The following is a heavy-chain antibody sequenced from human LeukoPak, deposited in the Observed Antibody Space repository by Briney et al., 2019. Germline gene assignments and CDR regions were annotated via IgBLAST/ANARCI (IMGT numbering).Heavy chain of an antibody. CDR2: IKQDVSEK. V-gene: IGHV3-7*01. Sequence: GGSLRLSCAGSGFTFSHHWMSWVRQAPGKGLEWVANIKQDVSEKYYVDSVKGRFTISRDNAKNSLYLQMDSLRAEDTAVYYCARKYSSGWLNAFDIWGQGTMVTVSA. CDR1: GFTFSHHW. CDR3: ARKYSSGWLNAFDI. J-gene: IGHJ3*02. D-gene: IGHD6-19*01.